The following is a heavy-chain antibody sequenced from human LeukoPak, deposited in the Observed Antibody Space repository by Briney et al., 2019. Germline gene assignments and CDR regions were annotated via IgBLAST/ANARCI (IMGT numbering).Heavy chain of an antibody. CDR3: ASGALCCGMDV. D-gene: IGHD3-16*01. CDR1: GFTFSSYE. CDR2: ISGSGSTI. J-gene: IGHJ6*02. Sequence: GGSLRLSCAASGFTFSSYEMNWVRQAPGKGLEWVSYISGSGSTIYYADSVKGRFTISRDNAKNSLYLQMNSLRAEDTAVYNCASGALCCGMDVWGQGTTVTVSS. V-gene: IGHV3-48*03.